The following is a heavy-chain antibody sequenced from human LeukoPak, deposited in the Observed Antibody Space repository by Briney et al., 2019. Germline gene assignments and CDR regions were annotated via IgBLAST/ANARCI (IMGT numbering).Heavy chain of an antibody. D-gene: IGHD4-17*01. CDR2: ISAYNGNT. V-gene: IGHV1-18*04. Sequence: ASVKVSCKASGYTFTSYGISWVRQAPGQGLEWMGWISAYNGNTNYAQKLQGRVTMTTDTSTSTAYMELRSLRSDDTAVYYCARDWEAHDCGDYYFDYWGQGTLVTVSS. CDR3: ARDWEAHDCGDYYFDY. CDR1: GYTFTSYG. J-gene: IGHJ4*02.